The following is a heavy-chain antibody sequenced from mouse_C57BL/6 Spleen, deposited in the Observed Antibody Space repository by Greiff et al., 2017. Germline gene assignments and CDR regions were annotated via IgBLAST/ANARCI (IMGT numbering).Heavy chain of an antibody. Sequence: VQLQQSGAELMKPGASVKVSCKATGYTFTGYWIEWVKQRPGHGLEWIGEILPGSGSTNYNEKFKGKATFTADTSSNTSYMQVSSLTTEDSAIYYCARAGYDGYYGYAMDDWGQGTSVTVSS. CDR3: ARAGYDGYYGYAMDD. D-gene: IGHD2-3*01. V-gene: IGHV1-9*01. J-gene: IGHJ4*01. CDR2: ILPGSGST. CDR1: GYTFTGYW.